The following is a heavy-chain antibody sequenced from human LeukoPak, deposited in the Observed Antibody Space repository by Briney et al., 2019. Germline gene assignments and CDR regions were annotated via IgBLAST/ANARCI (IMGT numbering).Heavy chain of an antibody. CDR1: GFTFSSYA. CDR3: ARGSIAAAVISRSTPLDY. J-gene: IGHJ4*02. CDR2: ISYDGSNK. Sequence: PGGSLRLSCDASGFTFSSYAIHWVRQAPGKGLEWVAVISYDGSNKYYADSVKGRFTLSRDNSKNTLYLQMNSLRVEDTAVYYCARGSIAAAVISRSTPLDYWGQGTLVTVSS. V-gene: IGHV3-30*04. D-gene: IGHD6-13*01.